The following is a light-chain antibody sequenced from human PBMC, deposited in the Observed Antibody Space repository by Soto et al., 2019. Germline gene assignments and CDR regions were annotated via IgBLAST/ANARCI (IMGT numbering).Light chain of an antibody. CDR3: QQYGSSPPIT. Sequence: EIVLTQSPGTLSLSPGERATLSCRASHSISSSYLAWYQQKPGQAPRLLIYGASSRPTGIPDRFSGSGSGTDFTLTISRLEPEDFAVYDCQQYGSSPPITFGLGTRLVIK. CDR2: GAS. J-gene: IGKJ5*01. CDR1: HSISSSY. V-gene: IGKV3-20*01.